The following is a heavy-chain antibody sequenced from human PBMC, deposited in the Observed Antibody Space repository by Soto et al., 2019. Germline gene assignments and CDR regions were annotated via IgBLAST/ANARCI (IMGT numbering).Heavy chain of an antibody. V-gene: IGHV4-4*07. J-gene: IGHJ5*02. Sequence: SETLSLTCPVSGASISGFYWSWIRKSAGKGLERIGRIYATGTTDYNPSLKSRVMMSVDTSKKQFSLKLRSVTAADTAVYYCVRDGTKTLRDWFDPWGQGISVTVSS. CDR1: GASISGFY. D-gene: IGHD1-1*01. CDR3: VRDGTKTLRDWFDP. CDR2: IYATGTT.